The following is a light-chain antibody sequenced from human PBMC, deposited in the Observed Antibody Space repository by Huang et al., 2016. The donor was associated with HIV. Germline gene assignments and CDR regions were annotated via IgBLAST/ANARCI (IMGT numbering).Light chain of an antibody. Sequence: EVVMTQSPATLSVSPGERATLSCRASQNINSNSAWYQQKPGQTPRLLIYGASTRATGIPARFSGSGSGTEFTLTISSLQSEEFAVYYCQQYNNWPPVTFGQGTKLEIK. CDR1: QNINSN. CDR2: GAS. J-gene: IGKJ2*01. V-gene: IGKV3-15*01. CDR3: QQYNNWPPVT.